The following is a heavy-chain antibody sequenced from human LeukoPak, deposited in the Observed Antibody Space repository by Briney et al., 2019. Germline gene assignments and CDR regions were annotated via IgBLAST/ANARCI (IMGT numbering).Heavy chain of an antibody. CDR1: GFTVSSNY. CDR3: ASISDLLYYFDS. J-gene: IGHJ4*02. CDR2: SYTGGNT. Sequence: PGGSLRLSCAASGFTVSSNYMSWVRQAPGKGLEWVSVSYTGGNTHYADSVKGRFTLSRDSSKNTVYLQMNSLRVEDTAMYYCASISDLLYYFDSWGQGTLVTVSS. V-gene: IGHV3-66*01.